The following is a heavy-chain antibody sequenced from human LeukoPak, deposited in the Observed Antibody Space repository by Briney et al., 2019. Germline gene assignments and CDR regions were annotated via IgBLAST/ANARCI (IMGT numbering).Heavy chain of an antibody. CDR3: ARVLRELLGDYYYYYMDV. V-gene: IGHV1-18*01. CDR2: ISAYNGNT. Sequence: GASVKVSCKASGYTFTSYGISWVRQAPGQGLEWMGWISAYNGNTNYAQKLQGRVTMTTDTSTSTAYMELRSLRSDDTAVYYCARVLRELLGDYYYYYMDVWAKGPRSPSP. CDR1: GYTFTSYG. D-gene: IGHD3-10*01. J-gene: IGHJ6*03.